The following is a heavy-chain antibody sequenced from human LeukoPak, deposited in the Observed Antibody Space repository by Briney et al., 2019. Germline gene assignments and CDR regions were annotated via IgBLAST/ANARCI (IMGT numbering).Heavy chain of an antibody. D-gene: IGHD2-2*02. CDR2: INHSGST. J-gene: IGHJ5*02. Sequence: PSETLSLTCAVYGGSFSGYYWSWIRQPPGKGLEWIGEINHSGSTNYNPSLKSRVTISVDTSKNQISLKLSSVTAADAAVYYCARVGPKRLPRTLYCSSTSCYNSWFDPWGQGTLVTVSS. V-gene: IGHV4-34*01. CDR1: GGSFSGYY. CDR3: ARVGPKRLPRTLYCSSTSCYNSWFDP.